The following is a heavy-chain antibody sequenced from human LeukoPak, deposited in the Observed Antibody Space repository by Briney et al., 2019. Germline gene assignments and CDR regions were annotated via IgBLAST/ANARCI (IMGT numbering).Heavy chain of an antibody. CDR1: GFTFSSYG. CDR3: GRDSNQYGNYNYFFDI. D-gene: IGHD4-11*01. V-gene: IGHV3-33*01. J-gene: IGHJ3*02. Sequence: GGSLRLSCAASGFTFSSYGMHWVRQAPGKGLEWVAVIWYGGSNKYYADSVKGRFTISRDNSKNTLYLQMNSLRAEDTAVYYCGRDSNQYGNYNYFFDIGGQGKMATFSS. CDR2: IWYGGSNK.